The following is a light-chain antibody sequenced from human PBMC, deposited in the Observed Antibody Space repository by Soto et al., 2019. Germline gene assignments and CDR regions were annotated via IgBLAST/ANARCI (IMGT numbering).Light chain of an antibody. J-gene: IGKJ4*01. CDR2: DAS. V-gene: IGKV3-11*01. Sequence: EIVLTQSPATLSLSPGEGATLSCRASQSVSSYLDWYQQKPGQDPRRLIFDASNRDTGIPARFSGSGSGTDFSLTISSLEPEDFVDYYCQRRSYCPLTFGGGTKVEIK. CDR3: QRRSYCPLT. CDR1: QSVSSY.